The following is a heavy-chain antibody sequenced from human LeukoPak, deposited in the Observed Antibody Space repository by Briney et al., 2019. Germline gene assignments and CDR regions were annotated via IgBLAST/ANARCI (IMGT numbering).Heavy chain of an antibody. D-gene: IGHD3-10*01. J-gene: IGHJ4*02. CDR1: GVSINSRY. CDR3: ARGSRHYYGSGSYYNGKYYFDY. CDR2: IYSSGST. Sequence: PSETLSLTCIVSGVSINSRYWSWIRQPAGKGLEWIGHIYSSGSTNYNPSLKSRVTMSVGTSTNHFSLKLSSVTAADTAVYYCARGSRHYYGSGSYYNGKYYFDYWGQGTLVTVSS. V-gene: IGHV4-4*07.